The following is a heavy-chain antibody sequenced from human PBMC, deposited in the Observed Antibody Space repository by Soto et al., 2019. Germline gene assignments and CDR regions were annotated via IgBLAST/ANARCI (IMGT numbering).Heavy chain of an antibody. CDR2: IIPIFGTA. J-gene: IGHJ3*02. V-gene: IGHV1-69*06. D-gene: IGHD3-10*01. CDR3: ASTGPGTVKGFDI. CDR1: GGTFSSYA. Sequence: VASVKVSCKASGGTFSSYAISWVRQAPGQGLEWMGGIIPIFGTANYAQKFQGRVTITADKSTSTAYMELSSLRSEDTAVYYCASTGPGTVKGFDIWGQGTMVTVSS.